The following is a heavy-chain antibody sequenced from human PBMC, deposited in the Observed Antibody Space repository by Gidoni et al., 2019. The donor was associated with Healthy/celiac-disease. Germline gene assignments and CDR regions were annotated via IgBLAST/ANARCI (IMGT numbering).Heavy chain of an antibody. Sequence: QVQLVQSGAEVKKPGASVNVSCKASGYTFTGYYMHWVRQAPGQGLEWMGWINPNSGGTNYAQKFQGRVTMTRETSISTAYMELSRLRSDDTAVYYCATEPSTGGVWDYWGQWNPGHRLL. CDR1: GYTFTGYY. CDR2: INPNSGGT. V-gene: IGHV1-2*02. D-gene: IGHD3-16*01. J-gene: IGHJ4*02. CDR3: ATEPSTGGVWDY.